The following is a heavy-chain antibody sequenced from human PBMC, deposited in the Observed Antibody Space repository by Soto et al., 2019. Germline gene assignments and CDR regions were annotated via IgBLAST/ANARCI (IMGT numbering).Heavy chain of an antibody. D-gene: IGHD6-13*01. CDR1: GYTFTSYD. V-gene: IGHV1-8*01. CDR2: MNPNSGNT. J-gene: IGHJ6*02. CDR3: ARGGGRSGYRHYYYFSGMDV. Sequence: ASVKVSCKASGYTFTSYDINWVRQATGQGLEWMGWMNPNSGNTGYAQKFQGRVTMTRNTSISTAYMELSSLRSEDTAVYYCARGGGRSGYRHYYYFSGMDVWGQGTAVTVSS.